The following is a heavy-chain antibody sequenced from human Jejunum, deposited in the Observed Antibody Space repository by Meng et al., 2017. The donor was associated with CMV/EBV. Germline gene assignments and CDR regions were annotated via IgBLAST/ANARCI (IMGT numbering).Heavy chain of an antibody. CDR1: GGSISNVLYY. CDR3: ARLFGYSYGAIDY. D-gene: IGHD5-18*01. Sequence: AGGSISNVLYYWGWIRQPPGKGLEWIGSIYYTGGTPYSPSLKSRVTISLDTSKNHLSLMLSSVTAADTAVYYCARLFGYSYGAIDYWGQGTLVTVSS. V-gene: IGHV4-39*02. CDR2: IYYTGGT. J-gene: IGHJ4*02.